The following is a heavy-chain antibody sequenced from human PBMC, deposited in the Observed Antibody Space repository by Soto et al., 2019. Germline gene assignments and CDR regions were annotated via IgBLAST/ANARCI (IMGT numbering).Heavy chain of an antibody. CDR1: RYTFTDYY. V-gene: IGHV1-2*04. CDR3: ARGTAGDFWSGYYSSTYMDG. D-gene: IGHD3-3*01. J-gene: IGHJ6*03. CDR2: INPNSGGT. Sequence: GASVKVSCKASRYTFTDYYMHWVRQAPGQGLEWMGWINPNSGGTNYAQKFQGWVTMTRDTSISTAYMEVSRLRSDDTAVYYCARGTAGDFWSGYYSSTYMDGRGKRTTVTVSS.